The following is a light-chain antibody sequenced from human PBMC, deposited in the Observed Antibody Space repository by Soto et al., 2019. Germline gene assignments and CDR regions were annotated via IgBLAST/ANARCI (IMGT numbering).Light chain of an antibody. J-gene: IGKJ2*03. CDR2: KAS. CDR3: QQYQSYVYS. V-gene: IGKV1-5*03. CDR1: QSIGTS. Sequence: DVQMTQSPSSLSASVGDRVTISCRASQSIGTSLNWFQQKPGEAPKVIIYKASTLESGVPSRFSASGFGTEFTLTISSLQPDDFATYYCQQYQSYVYSFGGGTKLEI.